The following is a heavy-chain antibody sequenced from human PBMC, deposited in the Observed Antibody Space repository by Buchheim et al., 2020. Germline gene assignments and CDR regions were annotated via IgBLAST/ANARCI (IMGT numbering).Heavy chain of an antibody. Sequence: QVQLVESGGGVVQPGRSLRLSCAASGFPFSAYAMHWVRQAPGKGLEWVAVMSYDESNKYYADSVKGRFTISRDNSKNTLSLQMNSLRAEDTAVYYCVKESSSGWYGDAFDFWGRGT. V-gene: IGHV3-30*18. D-gene: IGHD6-19*01. CDR1: GFPFSAYA. J-gene: IGHJ3*01. CDR3: VKESSSGWYGDAFDF. CDR2: MSYDESNK.